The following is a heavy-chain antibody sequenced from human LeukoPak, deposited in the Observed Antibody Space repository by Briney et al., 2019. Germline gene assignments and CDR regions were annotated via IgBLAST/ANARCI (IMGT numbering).Heavy chain of an antibody. V-gene: IGHV4-59*01. CDR1: GCSISSYY. J-gene: IGHJ6*03. CDR2: IYYSGST. Sequence: SETLSLTCTGSGCSISSYYWSWIRQPPGKGLEGIGYIYYSGSTNYNPSLKSRVTISVDTSKNQFSLKMSSVTAADTAVYYCARAVNGDFWSGYYSPYYYYYMDVWGKGTTVTVSS. CDR3: ARAVNGDFWSGYYSPYYYYYMDV. D-gene: IGHD3-3*01.